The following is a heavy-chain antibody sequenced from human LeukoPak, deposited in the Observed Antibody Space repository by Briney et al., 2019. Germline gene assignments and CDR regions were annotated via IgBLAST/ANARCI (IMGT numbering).Heavy chain of an antibody. CDR3: TRDGGQHLGVLNY. D-gene: IGHD2-2*01. V-gene: IGHV1-2*02. Sequence: ASVKVSCKPSGYTFTDYYMHWVRQAPGQGLEWMGWINPNSGDTNYPQKFQGRVTMTRDTSITTAYMELSRLRSDDTAVYYCTRDGGQHLGVLNYWGQGTLVTVSS. CDR1: GYTFTDYY. J-gene: IGHJ4*02. CDR2: INPNSGDT.